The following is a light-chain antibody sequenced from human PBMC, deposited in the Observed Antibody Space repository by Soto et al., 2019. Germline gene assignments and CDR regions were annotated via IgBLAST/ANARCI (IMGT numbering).Light chain of an antibody. V-gene: IGKV1-39*01. CDR1: QDIKNY. J-gene: IGKJ4*01. CDR2: ATS. CDR3: QQTYSTPQVT. Sequence: DIQVTQSPSSLSASVGDRVTISCRASQDIKNYLNWYQQKPGKAPKLLIYATSSLQSGVPSRFSGSGSGTDYTLTINSLQPEDFANYYCQQTYSTPQVTFGGGTKVDIK.